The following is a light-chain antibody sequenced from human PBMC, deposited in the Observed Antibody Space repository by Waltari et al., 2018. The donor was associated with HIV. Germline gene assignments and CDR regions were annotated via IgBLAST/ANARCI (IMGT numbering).Light chain of an antibody. CDR2: DDS. CDR1: NIGSKS. CDR3: QVWDSSSDHPWV. Sequence: SYVLTQPPSVSVAPGQTARITCGGNNIGSKSVHWYQQKPGQAPVLVVYDDSDRPSGIPGRFSVSNCGNTATLTSSRVEAGDEAGYYCQVWDSSSDHPWVFGGGTKLTVL. V-gene: IGLV3-21*02. J-gene: IGLJ3*02.